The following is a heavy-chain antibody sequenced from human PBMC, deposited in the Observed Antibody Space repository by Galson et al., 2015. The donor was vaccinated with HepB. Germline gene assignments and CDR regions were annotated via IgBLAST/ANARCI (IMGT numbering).Heavy chain of an antibody. D-gene: IGHD4-23*01. CDR1: GFSFSSYW. Sequence: SLRLSCAASGFSFSSYWMSWVRQAPGKGLEWVATVKHDGSTHYVDSVKGRFTISRDNPKNTLFLQMNDLRAEDTAEYYCARVTYFGGYSRAFDYWGQGTPVTVSS. CDR3: ARVTYFGGYSRAFDY. V-gene: IGHV3-7*01. J-gene: IGHJ4*02. CDR2: VKHDGST.